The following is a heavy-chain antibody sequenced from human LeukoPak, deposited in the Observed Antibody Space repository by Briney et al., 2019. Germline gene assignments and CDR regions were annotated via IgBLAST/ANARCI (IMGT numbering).Heavy chain of an antibody. CDR3: ASGLYLNFDY. CDR2: INHSGST. J-gene: IGHJ4*02. Sequence: NPSETLSLTCAVYGGSFSGYYWSWIRQPPGKGLEWIGEINHSGSTNYNPSLKSRVTISVDTSKNQFSLKLSSVTAADTAVYYCASGLYLNFDYWGQGTLVTVFS. CDR1: GGSFSGYY. D-gene: IGHD3-16*01. V-gene: IGHV4-34*01.